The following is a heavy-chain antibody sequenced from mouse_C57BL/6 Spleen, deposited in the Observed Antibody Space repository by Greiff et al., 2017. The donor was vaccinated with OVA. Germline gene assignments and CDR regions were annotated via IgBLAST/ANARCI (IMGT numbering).Heavy chain of an antibody. CDR3: ARGDSSGPAY. CDR1: GYTFTDYY. V-gene: IGHV1-26*01. J-gene: IGHJ3*01. D-gene: IGHD3-2*02. Sequence: VQLQQSGPELVKPGASVKISCKASGYTFTDYYMNWVKQSHGKSLEWIGDINPNNGGTSYNQKFKGKATLTVDKSSSTAYMELRSLTSEDSAVYYCARGDSSGPAYWGQGTLVTVSA. CDR2: INPNNGGT.